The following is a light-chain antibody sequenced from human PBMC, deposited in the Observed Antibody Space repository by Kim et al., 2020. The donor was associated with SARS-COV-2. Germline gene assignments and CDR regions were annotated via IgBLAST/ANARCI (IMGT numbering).Light chain of an antibody. J-gene: IGKJ1*01. CDR3: QNYNTARWT. CDR2: AAS. CDR1: EDISNY. V-gene: IGKV1-27*01. Sequence: DIQMTQSPSSLSASVEDRVTITCRASEDISNYLVWYQQKPGKVPKPLIYAASTLQSGVPSRFSGSGYGTDFTLTISSLQPEDAATYCCQNYNTARWTFGQGTKVDI.